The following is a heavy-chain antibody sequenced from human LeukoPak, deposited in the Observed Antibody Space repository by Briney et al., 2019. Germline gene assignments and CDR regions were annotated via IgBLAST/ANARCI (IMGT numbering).Heavy chain of an antibody. CDR2: IWYDGSNK. CDR1: GFTFRSYG. CDR3: ARDSLDSGSFDY. J-gene: IGHJ4*02. V-gene: IGHV3-33*08. Sequence: GGSLRLSCAASGFTFRSYGMHWVRQAPGKGLEWVAVIWYDGSNKYYADSVKGRFTISRDNSKNTLYLQMNSLRAEDTAVYYCARDSLDSGSFDYWGQGTLVTVSS. D-gene: IGHD1-26*01.